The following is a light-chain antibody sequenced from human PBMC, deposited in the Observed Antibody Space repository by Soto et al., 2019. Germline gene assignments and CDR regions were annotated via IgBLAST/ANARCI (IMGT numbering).Light chain of an antibody. J-gene: IGLJ1*01. CDR2: SNN. CDR1: SSHIGSNT. V-gene: IGLV1-44*01. Sequence: QSALTQPPSASGTPGQRVIISCSGSSSHIGSNTVNWYQQLPGTAPKLLIYSNNQRPSGVPDRFSGSESGTSASLAISGLQSEDEADYYCAAWDDSLNGRYVFGTGTKVTVL. CDR3: AAWDDSLNGRYV.